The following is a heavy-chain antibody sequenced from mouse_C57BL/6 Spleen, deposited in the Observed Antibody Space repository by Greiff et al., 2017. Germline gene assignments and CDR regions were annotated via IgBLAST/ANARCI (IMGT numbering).Heavy chain of an antibody. V-gene: IGHV5-6*02. CDR2: ISSGGSYT. Sequence: EVKLVESGGDLVKPGGSLKLSCAASGFTFSSYGMSWVRQTPDKRLEWVATISSGGSYTYYPDSVKGRFTISRDNAKNPLYLKMSSLKSEDTAMYYCARRGYHYGSSYVYAMDYWGQGTSVTVSS. CDR3: ARRGYHYGSSYVYAMDY. CDR1: GFTFSSYG. J-gene: IGHJ4*01. D-gene: IGHD1-1*01.